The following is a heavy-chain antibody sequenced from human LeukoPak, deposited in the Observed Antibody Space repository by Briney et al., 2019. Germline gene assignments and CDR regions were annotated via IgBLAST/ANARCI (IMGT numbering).Heavy chain of an antibody. CDR1: AYTLSTYG. CDR3: ARCNLILVAGPQGHSYYFMDV. D-gene: IGHD2-15*01. CDR2: ISVHNGKT. Sequence: GASVTASCKSSAYTLSTYGISRVRQAPGQGLEWMGWISVHNGKTNYAQKFQGRVTMATDASTSIAHMELRSLRSDDTAVYYCARCNLILVAGPQGHSYYFMDVWGKGTTVTVSS. V-gene: IGHV1-18*04. J-gene: IGHJ6*03.